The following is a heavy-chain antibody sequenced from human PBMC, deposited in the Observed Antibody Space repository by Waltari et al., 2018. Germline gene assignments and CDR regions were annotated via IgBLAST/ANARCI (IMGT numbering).Heavy chain of an antibody. CDR3: ATEYGDYFDY. Sequence: VRQDHGKGLERMGGVDPEDGETIYAQKFQGRVTMTEDTSTDTAYMELSSLRFEDTAVYYCATEYGDYFDYWGQG. CDR2: VDPEDGET. D-gene: IGHD4-17*01. V-gene: IGHV1-24*01. J-gene: IGHJ4*02.